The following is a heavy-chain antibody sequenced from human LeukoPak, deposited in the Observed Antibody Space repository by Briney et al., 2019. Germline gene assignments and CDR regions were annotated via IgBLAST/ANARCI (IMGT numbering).Heavy chain of an antibody. V-gene: IGHV4-34*01. CDR1: GGSFSGYY. Sequence: SETLSLTCAVYGGSFSGYYWSWIRQPPGKGLEWIGEINHSGSTNYNPSLKSRVTISVDTSKNQFSLKLSSVTAADTAVYYCARGPASHSSGHEVNFDYWGQGTLVTVSS. CDR3: ARGPASHSSGHEVNFDY. D-gene: IGHD6-19*01. J-gene: IGHJ4*02. CDR2: INHSGST.